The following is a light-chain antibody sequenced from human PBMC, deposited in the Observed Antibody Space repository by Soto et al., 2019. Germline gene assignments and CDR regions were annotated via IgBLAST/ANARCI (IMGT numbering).Light chain of an antibody. CDR3: SSYTSGSLRV. J-gene: IGLJ1*01. Sequence: QSVLTQPASMSGSPGQSITISCTGTSSDVGGYNYVSWYQHHPGKAPKLLIYEVSYRPSGVSDRFSGSKSANTASLTISGLQAEDEADYYCSSYTSGSLRVFGTGTKVTVL. CDR1: SSDVGGYNY. V-gene: IGLV2-14*01. CDR2: EVS.